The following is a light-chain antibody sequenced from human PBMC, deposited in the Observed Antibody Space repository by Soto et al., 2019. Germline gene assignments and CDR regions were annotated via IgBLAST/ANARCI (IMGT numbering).Light chain of an antibody. CDR2: EDS. V-gene: IGLV2-23*01. Sequence: QSVLTQPASVSGSPGQSITISCTGTSNDVGAYDLVSWYQHHPGKAPKCIIYEDSKRPSGVSNRFSGSKSGNTASLTISGLQAGDEGYYYCCSYAGSRTLFVFGTGTKFAVL. J-gene: IGLJ1*01. CDR3: CSYAGSRTLFV. CDR1: SNDVGAYDL.